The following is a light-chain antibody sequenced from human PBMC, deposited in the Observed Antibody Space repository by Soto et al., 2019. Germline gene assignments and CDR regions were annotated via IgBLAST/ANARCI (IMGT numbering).Light chain of an antibody. CDR3: QQYNNWPLT. CDR1: QGVSGT. V-gene: IGKV3-15*01. CDR2: GAS. J-gene: IGKJ4*01. Sequence: EIVMTQSPATLSVSPGERATPSCRASQGVSGTLAWYQQKPGQAPRLLIYGASTRATGIPARFSGSGSGTEFTLTISSLQSEDFAVYYCQQYNNWPLTFGGGTKVEIK.